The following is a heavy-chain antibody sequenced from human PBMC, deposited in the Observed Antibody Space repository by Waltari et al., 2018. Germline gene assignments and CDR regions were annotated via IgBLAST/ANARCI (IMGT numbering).Heavy chain of an antibody. V-gene: IGHV1-2*02. D-gene: IGHD6-13*01. Sequence: QVQLVQSGAEVKKPGASVKVSCKASGYTFTGYYMHWVRQAPGQGLEWMGWINPNSGGTNYAQKFQGRVTMTRETSISTAYMELSRLRSDDTAVYYCARDGRIAAAGTRDYYGMDVWGQGTTVTVSS. J-gene: IGHJ6*02. CDR3: ARDGRIAAAGTRDYYGMDV. CDR2: INPNSGGT. CDR1: GYTFTGYY.